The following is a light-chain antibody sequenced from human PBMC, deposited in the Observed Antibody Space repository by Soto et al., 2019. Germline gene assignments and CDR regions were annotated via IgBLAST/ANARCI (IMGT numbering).Light chain of an antibody. V-gene: IGLV1-44*01. CDR3: AAWDDSLNGWV. Sequence: QSVLTQPPSAADTPGQSVTISCSGSSSNIGSNTINWYQQLPGTAPKLLIYSNNQRPSGVPDRFSGSKSGTSASLAISGLQSEDEANYYCAAWDDSLNGWVFGGGTKLTVL. CDR2: SNN. J-gene: IGLJ2*01. CDR1: SSNIGSNT.